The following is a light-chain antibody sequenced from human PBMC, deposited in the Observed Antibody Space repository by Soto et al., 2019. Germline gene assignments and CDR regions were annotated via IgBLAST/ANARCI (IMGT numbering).Light chain of an antibody. V-gene: IGLV7-46*01. Sequence: QAVVTQEPSLTVSPGGTVTLTCGSSTGAVTSGHSPYWFQQKPGQAPRTLIYDTSNRHSRTPARFSGSLLGGKAALTLSGAQTEDEAEYYCLLSYSGARPYVFGTGTKLTVL. J-gene: IGLJ1*01. CDR3: LLSYSGARPYV. CDR1: TGAVTSGHS. CDR2: DTS.